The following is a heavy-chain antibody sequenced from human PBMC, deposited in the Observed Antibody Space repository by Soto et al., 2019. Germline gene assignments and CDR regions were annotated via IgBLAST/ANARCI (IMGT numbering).Heavy chain of an antibody. J-gene: IGHJ4*02. Sequence: SGPTLVNPTQTLTLTCTVSGFSLTTRGMTLGWIRQPPGKAPEWLALSTQYSPSLQSRLTFTEDTSKNQVVLTMTNMDPVDTATYYCTLRQDTSRGPIYWGQGIMVTVSS. D-gene: IGHD6-13*01. CDR3: TLRQDTSRGPIY. CDR1: GFSLTTRGMT. V-gene: IGHV2-5*01. CDR2: ST.